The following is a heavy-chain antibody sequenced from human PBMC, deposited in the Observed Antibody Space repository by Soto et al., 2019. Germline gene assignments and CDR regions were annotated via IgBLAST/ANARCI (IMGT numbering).Heavy chain of an antibody. CDR3: ARVPLGWTPFDY. CDR2: INHSGST. Sequence: SETLSLTCAVYGGSFSGYYWSWIRQPPGKGLEWIGEINHSGSTNYNPSLKSRVTISVDTSKNQFSLKLSSVTAADTAVYYCARVPLGWTPFDYWGQGTLVTVSS. J-gene: IGHJ4*02. D-gene: IGHD2-15*01. CDR1: GGSFSGYY. V-gene: IGHV4-34*01.